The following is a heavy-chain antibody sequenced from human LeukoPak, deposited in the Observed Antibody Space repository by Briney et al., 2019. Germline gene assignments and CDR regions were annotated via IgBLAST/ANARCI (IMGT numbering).Heavy chain of an antibody. D-gene: IGHD1-26*01. CDR2: IYYSGST. CDR3: ARSTSGSYSYFDY. J-gene: IGHJ4*02. V-gene: IGHV4-59*01. Sequence: PSETLSLTCTVSGGSISSYYWSWIRQPPGKGLEWIGYIYYSGSTNYNPSLKSRVTISLDTSKNQFSLKLSSVTAADTAVYYCARSTSGSYSYFDYWGQGTLVTVSS. CDR1: GGSISSYY.